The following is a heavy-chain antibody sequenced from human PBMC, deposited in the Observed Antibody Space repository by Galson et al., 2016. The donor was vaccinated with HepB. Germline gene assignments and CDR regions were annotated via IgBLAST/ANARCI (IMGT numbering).Heavy chain of an antibody. CDR1: GFTFSDYY. CDR2: ISSSSTYT. D-gene: IGHD6-6*01. CDR3: AVTQRYSSSQEDY. V-gene: IGHV3-11*06. Sequence: SLRLSCAASGFTFSDYYMSWIRQAPGKGLEWVSYISSSSTYTKYADSVKGRFTISRDNAQHSLYLQMNSLRTEDTAVYYCAVTQRYSSSQEDYWGQGTLVTVSS. J-gene: IGHJ4*02.